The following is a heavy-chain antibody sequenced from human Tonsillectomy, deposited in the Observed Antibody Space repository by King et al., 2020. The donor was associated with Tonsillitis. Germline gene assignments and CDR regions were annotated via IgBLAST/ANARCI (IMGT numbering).Heavy chain of an antibody. D-gene: IGHD2/OR15-2a*01. V-gene: IGHV3-23*04. CDR1: GFTFSRYA. CDR3: ATYWDTTLVEDY. Sequence: VQLVESGGGLQQPGGSLRLSCVGSGFTFSRYAMTWVRQAPGKGLEWLSVISASGVTTFYADTVKGRFIISRDNSKNTVYLQMNNLGVEDTAIYYCATYWDTTLVEDYWGQGTLVTVSS. J-gene: IGHJ4*02. CDR2: ISASGVTT.